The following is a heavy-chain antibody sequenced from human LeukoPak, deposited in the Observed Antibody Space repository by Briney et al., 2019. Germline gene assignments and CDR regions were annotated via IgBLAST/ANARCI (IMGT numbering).Heavy chain of an antibody. Sequence: PGGSLRLSCAASGFTFSTYAMNWVRQAPGKGLEWVALISYDGSNKYYADSLKGRFTTSRDNSKNTLYLQMNSLRVEDTAVYYCASLKTADYWGQGTLVTVSS. D-gene: IGHD2-21*02. CDR3: ASLKTADY. J-gene: IGHJ4*02. V-gene: IGHV3-30*04. CDR1: GFTFSTYA. CDR2: ISYDGSNK.